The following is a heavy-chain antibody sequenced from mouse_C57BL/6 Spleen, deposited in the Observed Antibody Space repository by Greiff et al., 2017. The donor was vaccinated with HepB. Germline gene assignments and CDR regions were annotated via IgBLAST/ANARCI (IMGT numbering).Heavy chain of an antibody. J-gene: IGHJ1*03. CDR1: GFTFSDYG. V-gene: IGHV5-17*01. CDR3: ARTYYYGSSRHWYFDV. Sequence: EVKLVESGGGLVKPGGSLKLSCAASGFTFSDYGMHWVRQAPEKGLEWVAYISSGSSTIYYADTVKGRFTISRDNAKNTLFLQMTSLRSEDTAMYYCARTYYYGSSRHWYFDVWGTGTTVTVSS. CDR2: ISSGSSTI. D-gene: IGHD1-1*01.